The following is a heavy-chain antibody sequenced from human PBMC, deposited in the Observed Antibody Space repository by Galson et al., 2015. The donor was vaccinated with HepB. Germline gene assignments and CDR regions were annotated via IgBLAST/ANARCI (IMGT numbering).Heavy chain of an antibody. CDR3: ARTTLTTLNLRFDY. J-gene: IGHJ4*02. Sequence: SVKVSCKASGYTFTSYGVLWVRQAPGQRLEWMGWINGGNDNTKYSQKFQGRVTITRDTSASTAYMELSSLRPEDMAVYYCARTTLTTLNLRFDYWGQGTLVTVSS. CDR1: GYTFTSYG. CDR2: INGGNDNT. D-gene: IGHD4-17*01. V-gene: IGHV1-3*01.